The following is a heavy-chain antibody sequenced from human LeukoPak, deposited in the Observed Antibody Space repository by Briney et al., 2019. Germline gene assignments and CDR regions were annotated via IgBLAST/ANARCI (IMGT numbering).Heavy chain of an antibody. CDR3: ARDRYYYDSSGYLFDY. D-gene: IGHD3-22*01. V-gene: IGHV4-39*07. J-gene: IGHJ4*02. CDR1: GVSISSGSNY. Sequence: SETLSLTCSVSGVSISSGSNYWGWIRQPPGKTLEWIGSIYSSGSTYYNSSLKSRVTISVDTSKNQFSLKLSSVTAADTAVYYCARDRYYYDSSGYLFDYWGQGTLVTVSS. CDR2: IYSSGST.